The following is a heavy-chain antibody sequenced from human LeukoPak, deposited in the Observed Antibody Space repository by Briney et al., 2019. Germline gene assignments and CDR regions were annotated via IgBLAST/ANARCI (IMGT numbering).Heavy chain of an antibody. J-gene: IGHJ4*02. D-gene: IGHD3-16*01. CDR1: GFTFRNYV. V-gene: IGHV3-23*01. Sequence: GGSLRLSCAASGFTFRNYVIHWVRQAPGKGLEWVSAISGDGTRTYYADSVKGRFTISRDNSKNTLYLEMSSLRVEDTAIYYCAKWPEGAMDYFDYWGQGTLVTVSS. CDR3: AKWPEGAMDYFDY. CDR2: ISGDGTRT.